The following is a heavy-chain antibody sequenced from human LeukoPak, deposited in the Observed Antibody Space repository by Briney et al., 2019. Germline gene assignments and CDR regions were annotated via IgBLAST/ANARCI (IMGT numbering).Heavy chain of an antibody. D-gene: IGHD5-12*01. J-gene: IGHJ4*02. CDR1: GFTFSTHW. CDR3: ARDSGNSGYDVHDY. V-gene: IGHV3-7*01. Sequence: GGSLTLSCEASGFTFSTHWMTWVRQAPGKGLEWVANIQKDGSEKNYVDSVKGRFTISRDNAKNSLYRQMNSLRAEDTAVYYCARDSGNSGYDVHDYWGQGTLVTVSS. CDR2: IQKDGSEK.